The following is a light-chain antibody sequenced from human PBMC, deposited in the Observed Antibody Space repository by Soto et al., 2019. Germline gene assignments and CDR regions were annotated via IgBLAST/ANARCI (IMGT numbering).Light chain of an antibody. CDR1: PSTLGSNP. Sequence: QSVLTQPPPASGTPGPRGTMSFFGGPSTLGSNPVPWYQHPPGTAPHPLIYSDTRRASGVADRFSGSKSGTSASLAISGLQSDDEADYYCAAWDDSLNGALFGTGTKVTVL. J-gene: IGLJ1*01. V-gene: IGLV1-44*01. CDR3: AAWDDSLNGAL. CDR2: SDT.